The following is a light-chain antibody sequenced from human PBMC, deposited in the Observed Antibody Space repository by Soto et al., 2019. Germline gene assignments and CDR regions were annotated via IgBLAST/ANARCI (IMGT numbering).Light chain of an antibody. CDR1: QSVSSY. J-gene: IGKJ3*01. CDR3: QQYNNWPPAT. V-gene: IGKV3-11*01. CDR2: DVS. Sequence: EIVLTQSPATLSLSPGERATLSCRASQSVSSYLVWYQHKPGQAPRLLIYDVSIRATGVPARFSGTGSETDFTLTISGLQSEDLAVYYCQQYNNWPPATVGPGTKVDI.